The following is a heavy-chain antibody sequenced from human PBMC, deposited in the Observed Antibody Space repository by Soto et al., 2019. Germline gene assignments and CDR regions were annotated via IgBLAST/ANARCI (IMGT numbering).Heavy chain of an antibody. CDR3: ARDSGAKTGTYYFDY. V-gene: IGHV1-69*13. CDR1: GGTFSSYA. Sequence: ASVKVSCKASGGTFSSYAISWVRQAPGQGLEWMGGIIPIFGTANYAQKFQGRVTITADESTSTAYMELSSLRSEDTAVYYCARDSGAKTGTYYFDYWGQGTLVTVSS. J-gene: IGHJ4*02. CDR2: IIPIFGTA.